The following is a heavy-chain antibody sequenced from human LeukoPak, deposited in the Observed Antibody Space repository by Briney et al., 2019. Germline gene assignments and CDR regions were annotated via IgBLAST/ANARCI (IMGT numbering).Heavy chain of an antibody. CDR2: IRSKANSYAT. D-gene: IGHD2-8*02. J-gene: IGHJ4*02. CDR3: TSSGSTGGY. V-gene: IGHV3-73*01. CDR1: GFTFSGSA. Sequence: GGSLKLSCAASGFTFSGSAMHWVRQASGKGLEWVGRIRSKANSYATAYAASVKGRFTISRDDSKNTAYLQMNSLKTEDTAVYYCTSSGSTGGYWGQGTLVTVSS.